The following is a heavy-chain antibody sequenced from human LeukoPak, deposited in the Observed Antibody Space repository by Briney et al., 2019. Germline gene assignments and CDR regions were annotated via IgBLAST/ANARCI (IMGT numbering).Heavy chain of an antibody. CDR3: AREECSGGSCFLDY. CDR2: IYYSGST. J-gene: IGHJ4*02. CDR1: GGSISSYY. V-gene: IGHV4-59*01. D-gene: IGHD2-15*01. Sequence: SETLSLTCTDSGGSISSYYWSWIRQPPGKGLEWIGYIYYSGSTNYNPSLKSRVTISVDTSKNQFSLKLSSVTAADTAVYYCAREECSGGSCFLDYWGQGTLVTVSS.